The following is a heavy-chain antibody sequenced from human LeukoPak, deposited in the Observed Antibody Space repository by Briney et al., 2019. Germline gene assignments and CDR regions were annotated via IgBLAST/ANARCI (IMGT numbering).Heavy chain of an antibody. Sequence: ASVKVSCKASGYTFTGYYMHWVRQAPGQGLEWMGWINPNSGGTNYAQKLQGRVTMTTDTSTSTAYMELRSLRSDDTAVYYCARDSTPYYDFWSVSLYYYYYMDVWGKGTTVTISS. CDR3: ARDSTPYYDFWSVSLYYYYYMDV. J-gene: IGHJ6*03. D-gene: IGHD3-3*01. V-gene: IGHV1-2*02. CDR2: INPNSGGT. CDR1: GYTFTGYY.